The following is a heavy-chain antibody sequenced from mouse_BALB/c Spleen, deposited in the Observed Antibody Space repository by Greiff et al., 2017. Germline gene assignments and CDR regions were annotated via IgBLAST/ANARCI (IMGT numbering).Heavy chain of an antibody. V-gene: IGHV5-6*01. CDR2: ISSGGSYT. CDR3: ASVYYDYDGGSFFDY. Sequence: EVQLQESGGDLVKPGGSLKLSCAASGFTFSSYGMSWVRQTPDKRLEWVATISSGGSYTYYPDSVKGRFTISRDNAKNTLYLQMSSLKSEDTAMYYCASVYYDYDGGSFFDYWGQGTTLTVSS. J-gene: IGHJ2*01. CDR1: GFTFSSYG. D-gene: IGHD2-4*01.